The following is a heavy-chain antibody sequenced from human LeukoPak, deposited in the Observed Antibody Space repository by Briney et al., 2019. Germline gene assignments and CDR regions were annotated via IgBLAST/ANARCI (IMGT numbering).Heavy chain of an antibody. CDR1: GYTFSRAW. CDR2: IKSKIDGETR. V-gene: IGHV3-15*07. J-gene: IGHJ4*02. Sequence: GGSLRLSSAGSGYTFSRAWMNWVRQIPGKGLEWVGCIKSKIDGETRDYAARVKDRFTISRDDSQNTLYLQMNSLKTEDTAVYYCTTGWTSTSHDGYWGQGTLVIGSS. CDR3: TTGWTSTSHDGY. D-gene: IGHD1-1*01.